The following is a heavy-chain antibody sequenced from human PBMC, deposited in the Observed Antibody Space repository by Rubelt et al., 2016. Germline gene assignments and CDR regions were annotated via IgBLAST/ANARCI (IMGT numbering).Heavy chain of an antibody. CDR1: GGSISSSSYY. Sequence: QLQLQESGPGLVKPSETLSLTCTVSGGSISSSSYYWGWIRQPPGKGLEWIGSIYCSGSTNYNPSLKVRVPISVYTSKNQFSLKLSSVTAAATAVYYCARDYFKSRLRYPHWFDPWGQGTLVTVSS. CDR3: ARDYFKSRLRYPHWFDP. D-gene: IGHD2/OR15-2a*01. J-gene: IGHJ5*02. V-gene: IGHV4-39*07. CDR2: IYCSGST.